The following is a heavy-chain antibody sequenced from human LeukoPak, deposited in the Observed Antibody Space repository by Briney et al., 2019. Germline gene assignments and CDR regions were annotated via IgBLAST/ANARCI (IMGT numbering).Heavy chain of an antibody. J-gene: IGHJ5*02. CDR1: GGSISSGSYY. D-gene: IGHD3-10*01. V-gene: IGHV4-61*02. CDR3: ARVVLGSGSYYTT. Sequence: SETLSLTCTVSGGSISSGSYYWSWIREPAGKGLEWIGRIYTSGSTNYNPLLKSRVTISVDLSKNQSALKLSSVSAADTAVYCWARVVLGSGSYYTTWGQGTLVTVSS. CDR2: IYTSGST.